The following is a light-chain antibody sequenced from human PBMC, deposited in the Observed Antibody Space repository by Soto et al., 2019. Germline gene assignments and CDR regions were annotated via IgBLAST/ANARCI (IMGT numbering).Light chain of an antibody. CDR3: CSYAGIRTYV. Sequence: QSALTQPASVSGSPGQSITISCTGTSSDVGNHNLVSWYQFQPGKTPKLMISEDTKRPSGVSHRFSGSKSGNTASLTISGLQPEDEADYFCCSYAGIRTYVFGTGTKLTVL. CDR1: SSDVGNHNL. V-gene: IGLV2-23*01. CDR2: EDT. J-gene: IGLJ1*01.